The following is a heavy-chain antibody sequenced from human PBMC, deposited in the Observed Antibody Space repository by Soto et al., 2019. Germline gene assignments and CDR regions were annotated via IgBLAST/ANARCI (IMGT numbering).Heavy chain of an antibody. Sequence: SETLSLTCTVSGGSFKSGSYSWSWIRQPPGKGLEWIGYVYHTGRTSYNPSLKSRVSISMDTSKNQFSLNLDSVTAADTAVYFCARDFAYWDSWGQGTLVTVSS. V-gene: IGHV4-61*01. CDR1: GGSFKSGSYS. J-gene: IGHJ4*02. D-gene: IGHD3-3*01. CDR2: VYHTGRT. CDR3: ARDFAYWDS.